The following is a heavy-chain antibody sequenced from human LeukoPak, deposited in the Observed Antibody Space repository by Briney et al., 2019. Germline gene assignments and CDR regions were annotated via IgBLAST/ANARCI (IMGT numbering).Heavy chain of an antibody. J-gene: IGHJ4*02. CDR3: ARDGAGNRFDH. Sequence: PGGSLRLSCAASGFTFSSYAMHWVHQAPGKGLEWVAVISYDGSNKYYADSVKGRFTISRDNSKNTLYLQMNSLRAEDTAVYYCARDGAGNRFDHWGQGTLVTVSS. D-gene: IGHD3-10*01. CDR1: GFTFSSYA. V-gene: IGHV3-30*04. CDR2: ISYDGSNK.